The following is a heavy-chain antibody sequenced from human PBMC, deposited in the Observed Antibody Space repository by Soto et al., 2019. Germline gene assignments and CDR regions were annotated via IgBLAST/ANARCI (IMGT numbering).Heavy chain of an antibody. V-gene: IGHV4-34*01. CDR2: INHSGST. CDR1: GGSFSGYY. J-gene: IGHJ6*03. Sequence: PSETLSLTCAVYGGSFSGYYWSWIRQPPGKGLEWIGEINHSGSTNYNPSLKSRVTISVDTSKNQFSLKLSSVTAADTAVYYCARGFPPRIAVAGYYYYYYMDVWGKGTKVTVS. CDR3: ARGFPPRIAVAGYYYYYYMDV. D-gene: IGHD6-19*01.